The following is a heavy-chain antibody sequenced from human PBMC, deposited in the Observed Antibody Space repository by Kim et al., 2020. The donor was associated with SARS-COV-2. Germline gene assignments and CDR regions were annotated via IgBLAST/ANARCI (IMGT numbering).Heavy chain of an antibody. J-gene: IGHJ4*02. Sequence: SETLSLTCTVSGGSISSSSYYWGWIRQPPGKGLEWIGSIYYSGSTYYNPSLKSRVTISVDTSKNQFSLKLSSVTAADTAVYYCASPAGPYDSSGLFDYWGQGTLVTVSS. CDR1: GGSISSSSYY. CDR3: ASPAGPYDSSGLFDY. D-gene: IGHD3-22*01. CDR2: IYYSGST. V-gene: IGHV4-39*01.